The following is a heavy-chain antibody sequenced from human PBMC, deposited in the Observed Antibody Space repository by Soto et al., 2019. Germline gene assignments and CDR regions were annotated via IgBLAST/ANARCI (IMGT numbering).Heavy chain of an antibody. J-gene: IGHJ1*01. CDR2: IYYSGST. V-gene: IGHV4-59*01. Sequence: QVQLQESGPGLVKPSETLSLTCTVSGGSISSYYWSWIRQPPGKGLEWIGYIYYSGSTNYNPSLKSRVTMSVDTSKNQFSLKLSSVTAADTAVYYCARGTVTTAEYFQHWGQGTLVTVSS. D-gene: IGHD4-17*01. CDR3: ARGTVTTAEYFQH. CDR1: GGSISSYY.